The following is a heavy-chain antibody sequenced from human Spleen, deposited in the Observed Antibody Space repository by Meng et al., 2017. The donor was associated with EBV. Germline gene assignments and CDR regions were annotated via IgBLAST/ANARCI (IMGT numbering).Heavy chain of an antibody. CDR2: IYHSGST. J-gene: IGHJ5*02. CDR1: GGSNSSSNW. V-gene: IGHV4-4*02. Sequence: QVQLQESGPGLVKPSGTLSLTCAVSGGSNSSSNWWNWVRQAPGKGLEWIGEIYHSGSTSYNPSLESRVTISIDKSKNQVSLKLTSVTAADTAVYYCAQRERWGLDPWGQGTLVTVSS. D-gene: IGHD3-16*01. CDR3: AQRERWGLDP.